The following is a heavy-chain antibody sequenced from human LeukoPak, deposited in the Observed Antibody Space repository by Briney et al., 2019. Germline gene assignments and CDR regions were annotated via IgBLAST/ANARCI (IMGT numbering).Heavy chain of an antibody. CDR3: ARAHTNNWHVDY. CDR2: IHDRGRS. D-gene: IGHD1-1*01. CDR1: GGPTSDYY. J-gene: IGHJ4*02. Sequence: SETLSLTCTVSGGPTSDYYWSWIRQPPGKGLEWIGYIHDRGRSNYNPSRKRPISISVDTSKNQLSLKLSSVTAADTAVYYCARAHTNNWHVDYWGQGTLVIVSS. V-gene: IGHV4-59*01.